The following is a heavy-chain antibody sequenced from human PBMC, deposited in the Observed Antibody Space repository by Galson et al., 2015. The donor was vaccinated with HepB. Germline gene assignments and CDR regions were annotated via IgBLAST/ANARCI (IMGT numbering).Heavy chain of an antibody. CDR2: TYYRSKWYN. CDR3: TTGATYCGDNCYNY. Sequence: AISGDSVSSNSATWNWIRQSPSRGLEWLGRTYYRSKWYNDYAEPVKSRITVNPDTSENRFSLQLNSVTPENTAVYYCTTGATYCGDNCYNYWGQGTLVTVSS. CDR1: GDSVSSNSAT. J-gene: IGHJ4*02. V-gene: IGHV6-1*01. D-gene: IGHD2-21*01.